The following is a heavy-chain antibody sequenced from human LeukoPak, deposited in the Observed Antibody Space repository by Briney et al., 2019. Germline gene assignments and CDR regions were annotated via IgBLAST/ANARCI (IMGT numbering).Heavy chain of an antibody. D-gene: IGHD1-26*01. CDR3: ARHPSVGPANDY. CDR1: GGSISSSSYY. V-gene: IGHV4-39*01. Sequence: PSETLSLTCTVSGGSISSSSYYWGWIRQPPGKGLEWIGSIYYSGSTYYNPSLKSRVTISVDTSKNQFPLKLSSVTAADTAVYYCARHPSVGPANDYWGQGTLVTVSS. J-gene: IGHJ4*02. CDR2: IYYSGST.